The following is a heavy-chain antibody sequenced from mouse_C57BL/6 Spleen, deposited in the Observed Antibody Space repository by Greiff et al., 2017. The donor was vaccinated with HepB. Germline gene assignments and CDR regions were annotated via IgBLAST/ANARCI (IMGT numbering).Heavy chain of an antibody. CDR3: ARGIHYYGSSYGAMDY. CDR2: INPNNGGT. Sequence: EVQLQQSGPELVKPGASVKISCKASGYTFTDYYMNWVKQSHGKSLEWIGDINPNNGGTSYNQKFKGKATLTVDKSSSTAYMELRSLTYDDSAVYYCARGIHYYGSSYGAMDYWGQGTSVTVSS. D-gene: IGHD1-1*01. CDR1: GYTFTDYY. V-gene: IGHV1-26*01. J-gene: IGHJ4*01.